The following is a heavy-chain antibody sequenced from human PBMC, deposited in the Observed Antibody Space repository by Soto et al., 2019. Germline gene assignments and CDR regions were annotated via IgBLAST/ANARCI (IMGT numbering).Heavy chain of an antibody. CDR2: IYYSGST. D-gene: IGHD6-6*01. Sequence: TLSLTCIVSGGSISSSSYYWGWIRQPPGKGLEWIGSIYYSGSTYYNPSLKSRVTISVDTSKNQFSLKLSSVTAADTAVYYCARQTSIAGRPFYDAFDIWGQGTMVTVSS. J-gene: IGHJ3*02. V-gene: IGHV4-39*01. CDR1: GGSISSSSYY. CDR3: ARQTSIAGRPFYDAFDI.